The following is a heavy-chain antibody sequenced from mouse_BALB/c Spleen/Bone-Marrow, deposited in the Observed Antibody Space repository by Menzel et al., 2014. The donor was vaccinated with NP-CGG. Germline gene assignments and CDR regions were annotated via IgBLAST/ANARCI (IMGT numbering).Heavy chain of an antibody. CDR2: ISSGGGST. Sequence: EVRGVESGGGLVKPGGSLKLSCAASGFAFSSYDMSWVRRTPEKRLEWVAYISSGGGSTYYPDTVKGRFTISRDNAKNTLYLQMSSLKSEDTAMYYCARTTPYAMDYWGQGTSVTVSS. D-gene: IGHD5-5*01. CDR1: GFAFSSYD. V-gene: IGHV5-12-1*01. CDR3: ARTTPYAMDY. J-gene: IGHJ4*01.